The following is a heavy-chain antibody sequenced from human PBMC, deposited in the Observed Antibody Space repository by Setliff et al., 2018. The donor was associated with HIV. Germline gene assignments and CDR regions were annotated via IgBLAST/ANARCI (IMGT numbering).Heavy chain of an antibody. J-gene: IGHJ4*02. V-gene: IGHV4-4*08. Sequence: SETLSLTCTISGVYISNYHWGWIRQPPGRGLEWIGSIHTTGSPKNNPSLQSRVSISIDMAKSLFSLELSSVIAADTAVYYCARLLEGPDYSSDFRYFDWFPDVWGQGTLVTVSS. CDR2: IHTTGSP. CDR1: GVYISNYH. CDR3: ARLLEGPDYSSDFRYFDWFPDV. D-gene: IGHD3-9*01.